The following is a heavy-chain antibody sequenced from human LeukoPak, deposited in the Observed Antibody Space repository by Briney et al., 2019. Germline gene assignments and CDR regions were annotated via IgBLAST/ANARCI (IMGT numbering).Heavy chain of an antibody. V-gene: IGHV4-59*08. J-gene: IGHJ4*02. D-gene: IGHD2-2*02. CDR3: ARIPRYCSSPSCYTGAAEYYFDY. Sequence: SETLSLTCTVSGGSISSYYWSWIRQPPWKGLEWIGYIYYSGSTNYNPSLKSRVTISVDTSKNQFSLKLSSVTAADTAVYYCARIPRYCSSPSCYTGAAEYYFDYWGQGTLVTVSS. CDR2: IYYSGST. CDR1: GGSISSYY.